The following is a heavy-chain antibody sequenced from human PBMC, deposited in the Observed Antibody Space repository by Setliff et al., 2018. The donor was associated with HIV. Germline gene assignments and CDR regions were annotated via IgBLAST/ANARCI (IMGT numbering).Heavy chain of an antibody. CDR3: ARYNFWSGYESDY. CDR1: DYIFLSYG. CDR2: VSPYNGDT. Sequence: ASVKVSCKTSDYIFLSYGVSWVRQAPGQGLEWMGWVSPYNGDTKYAQKFQGRVTMTTDTSARTGYMELRNLRSDDTAVYYCARYNFWSGYESDYWGQGTLATVSS. J-gene: IGHJ4*02. D-gene: IGHD3-3*01. V-gene: IGHV1-18*01.